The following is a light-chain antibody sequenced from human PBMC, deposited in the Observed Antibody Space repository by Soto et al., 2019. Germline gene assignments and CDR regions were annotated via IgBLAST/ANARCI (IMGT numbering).Light chain of an antibody. CDR2: ENN. V-gene: IGLV1-51*02. Sequence: QSVLTQPPSLSAAPGQTVTISCSGSSSNIGNNYVSWYQQLPGTAPKLLIYENNKRPSGIPDRFSGSKSGTSATLGITGLQTGDEADYYCGTWDSSLSAYVVFGGGTKLTVL. CDR1: SSNIGNNY. J-gene: IGLJ2*01. CDR3: GTWDSSLSAYVV.